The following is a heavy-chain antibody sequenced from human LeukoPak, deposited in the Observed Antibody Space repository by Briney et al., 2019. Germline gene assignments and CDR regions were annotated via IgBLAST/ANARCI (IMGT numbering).Heavy chain of an antibody. J-gene: IGHJ2*01. CDR2: ISYSGST. V-gene: IGHV4-39*01. CDR1: GGSISSSSFY. CDR3: ATTDYYNRSGAYWYFDV. Sequence: SETLSLTCTVSGGSISSSSFYWGWIRHPPGKGLEGIGSISYSGSTYYNPSLKSRVTISVDTSKNQFSLKLSSVTAADTAVYYCATTDYYNRSGAYWYFDVWGRGTLVTVSS. D-gene: IGHD3-22*01.